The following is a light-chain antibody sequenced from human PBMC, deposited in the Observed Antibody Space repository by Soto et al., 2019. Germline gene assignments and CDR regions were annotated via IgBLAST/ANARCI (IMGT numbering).Light chain of an antibody. V-gene: IGLV2-8*01. CDR1: TTDVDFYNY. J-gene: IGLJ2*01. CDR2: EVS. Sequence: QAVVTQPPSASGSPGQSVTISCSGSTTDVDFYNYVSWYQQHPGKAPKLIIYEVSKRPSGVPDRFSGSKSGNTASLTVSGLQAEDEADYYCSSYGAIRIFGGGTKLTVL. CDR3: SSYGAIRI.